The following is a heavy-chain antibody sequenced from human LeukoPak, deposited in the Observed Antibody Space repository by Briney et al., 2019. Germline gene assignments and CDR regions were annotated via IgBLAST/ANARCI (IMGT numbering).Heavy chain of an antibody. J-gene: IGHJ4*02. D-gene: IGHD3-10*01. Sequence: PGGSLRLSCAASGFTFSNFAMSWVRQAPGKGLEWVSGISGSGGSTYYADSVKGRFTISRDNAKNSLYLQMNSLRAEDTAVYYCARGSGLYYGSGISFDYWGQGTLVTVSS. V-gene: IGHV3-23*01. CDR1: GFTFSNFA. CDR3: ARGSGLYYGSGISFDY. CDR2: ISGSGGST.